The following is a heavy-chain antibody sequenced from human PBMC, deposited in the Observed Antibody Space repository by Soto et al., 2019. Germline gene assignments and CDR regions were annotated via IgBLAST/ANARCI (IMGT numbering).Heavy chain of an antibody. Sequence: GGSLRLSCAASGFTFSNYRMHWVRQAPGKGPVWVSRINSDGSDIVYADSVKGRFTISRDNAKNTLYLQMDSLTADDTAVYYCTRAGNGWPIWGQGTLVTVSS. CDR2: INSDGSDI. V-gene: IGHV3-74*01. CDR3: TRAGNGWPI. CDR1: GFTFSNYR. J-gene: IGHJ4*02. D-gene: IGHD6-25*01.